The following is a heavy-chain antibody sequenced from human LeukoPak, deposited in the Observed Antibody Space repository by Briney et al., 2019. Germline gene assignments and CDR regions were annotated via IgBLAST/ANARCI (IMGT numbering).Heavy chain of an antibody. CDR2: INHSGTT. J-gene: IGHJ2*01. Sequence: PSETLSLTCTVSGGSISSSSYYWSWIRQPPGKGLEWIGEINHSGTTNYNPSLKSRVTISVDTSKNQFSLKLSSVTAADTAVYYCARVGDGYSRWYFDLWGRGSLVTVSS. CDR3: ARVGDGYSRWYFDL. CDR1: GGSISSSSYY. D-gene: IGHD5-24*01. V-gene: IGHV4-39*07.